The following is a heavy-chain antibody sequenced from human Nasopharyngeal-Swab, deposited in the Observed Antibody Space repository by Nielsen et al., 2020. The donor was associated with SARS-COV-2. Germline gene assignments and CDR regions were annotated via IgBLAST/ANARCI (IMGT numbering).Heavy chain of an antibody. D-gene: IGHD2-2*01. CDR3: ARVNNGGGIVPASYSFFMDV. V-gene: IGHV4-34*01. Sequence: SETLSLTCSLNGVSFSGYHWGWIRQSPGKRLEWIGDITRSGNTNYNPALKSRVIMSVATSKDEFSLKLPSVTAAYTAIYFCARVNNGGGIVPASYSFFMDVWGKGTSVAVSS. CDR1: GVSFSGYH. CDR2: ITRSGNT. J-gene: IGHJ6*03.